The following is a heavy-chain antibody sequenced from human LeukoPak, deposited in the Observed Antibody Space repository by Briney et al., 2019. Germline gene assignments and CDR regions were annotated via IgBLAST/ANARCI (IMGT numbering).Heavy chain of an antibody. D-gene: IGHD2-15*01. CDR1: GYTFTGNY. V-gene: IGHV1-2*02. Sequence: ASVKVSCKASGYTFTGNYTHWVRQAPEQGVEWIGWINPNSGGTNYAQKFQGRVTMTRDTSISTAYMELSRLRSDDTAVYYCARGPVLRCSGGSCYLFFDYWGQGTLVTVSS. CDR2: INPNSGGT. CDR3: ARGPVLRCSGGSCYLFFDY. J-gene: IGHJ4*02.